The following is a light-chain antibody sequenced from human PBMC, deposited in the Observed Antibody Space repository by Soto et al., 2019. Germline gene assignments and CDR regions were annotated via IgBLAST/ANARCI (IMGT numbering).Light chain of an antibody. CDR2: QVS. Sequence: QSALTQPASVSGSPGQSITISCTGTSSDIGGFYYVSWYQHHPGKDPKLMIYQVSNRPSGVSNRFSGSKSGNTASLTISGLQAEDEADYFCSSYSSSSTVYVFGAGTRSPS. CDR3: SSYSSSSTVYV. V-gene: IGLV2-14*01. J-gene: IGLJ1*01. CDR1: SSDIGGFYY.